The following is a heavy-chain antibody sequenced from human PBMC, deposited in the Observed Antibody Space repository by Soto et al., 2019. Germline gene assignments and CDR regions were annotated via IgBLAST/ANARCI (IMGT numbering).Heavy chain of an antibody. J-gene: IGHJ5*02. CDR2: ISSSSSTI. V-gene: IGHV3-48*02. CDR1: GFTFSSYS. CDR3: AREGGVLNWFDP. D-gene: IGHD3-16*01. Sequence: EVQLVESGGGLVQPGGSLRLSCAASGFTFSSYSMNWVRQAPGQGLEWVSYISSSSSTIYYADSVKGRFTISRDNAKNSLYLQMNCLRDEDTAVYYCAREGGVLNWFDPWGQGTLITVSS.